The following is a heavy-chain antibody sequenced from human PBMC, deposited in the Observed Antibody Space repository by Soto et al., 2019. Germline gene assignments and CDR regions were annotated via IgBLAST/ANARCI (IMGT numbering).Heavy chain of an antibody. D-gene: IGHD2-21*02. CDR3: AKALAYCGGDCFSTTYGMDV. CDR2: ISGSGGST. Sequence: EVQLLESGGGLIQPGGSLRLSCAASEFTFSSYAMSWVRQAPGKGLEWVSGISGSGGSTYYADSVKGRFTISRDNSENTLYLQMNSLRAEDTAVYYCAKALAYCGGDCFSTTYGMDVWGQGTTVTVSS. J-gene: IGHJ6*02. V-gene: IGHV3-23*01. CDR1: EFTFSSYA.